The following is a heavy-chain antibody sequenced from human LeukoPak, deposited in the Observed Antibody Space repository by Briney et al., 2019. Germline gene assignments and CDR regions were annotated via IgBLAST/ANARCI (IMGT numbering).Heavy chain of an antibody. D-gene: IGHD3-22*01. V-gene: IGHV3-64D*06. J-gene: IGHJ4*02. CDR2: INSNGDTT. CDR1: GFTFRNFA. Sequence: GGSLRLSCSASGFTFRNFAMHWVRQAPGKGLEYVSAINSNGDTTHHADSVKGRFTVSRDNSKNTLYLQMSSLRAEDTAVYYCVKRTGDSSGYYDYWGQGTLVTVSS. CDR3: VKRTGDSSGYYDY.